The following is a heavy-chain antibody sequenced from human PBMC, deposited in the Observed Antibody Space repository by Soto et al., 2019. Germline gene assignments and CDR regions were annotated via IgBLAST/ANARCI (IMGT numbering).Heavy chain of an antibody. J-gene: IGHJ4*02. CDR1: GYTFTNYG. CDR2: ISHWGKT. D-gene: IGHD3-10*01. CDR3: ARDLDGSGSYYTDY. V-gene: IGHV1-18*01. Sequence: ASVKVSCKASGYTFTNYGITWVRQAPGQGLGWMGWISHWGKTDYAQKFQGRVTMTTDSSASTAFMELRSLRSDDTAMYFCARDLDGSGSYYTDYWGQGTLVTVSS.